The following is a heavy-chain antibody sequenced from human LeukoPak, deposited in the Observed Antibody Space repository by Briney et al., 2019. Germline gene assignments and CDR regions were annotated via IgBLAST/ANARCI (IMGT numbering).Heavy chain of an antibody. CDR2: IGYDGSNK. CDR1: GFTFSTYC. Sequence: GSLRLSCAASGFTFSTYCMHWVRQAPGKGLEGVAVIGYDGSNKYYADSVKGRVTISRGNCKNTLYLQMSSLRDEDTAGYYCAKDLEQLLWFGGLDVWGKGTKVTVSS. CDR3: AKDLEQLLWFGGLDV. D-gene: IGHD3-10*01. J-gene: IGHJ6*04. V-gene: IGHV3-33*06.